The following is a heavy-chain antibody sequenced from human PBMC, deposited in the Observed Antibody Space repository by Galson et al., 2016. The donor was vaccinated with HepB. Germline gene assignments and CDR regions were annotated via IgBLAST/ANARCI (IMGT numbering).Heavy chain of an antibody. CDR3: ARDEVQPAAMGYYHSGMDV. V-gene: IGHV3-48*01. CDR1: GFTFSSFS. CDR2: ISSASSTI. Sequence: SLRLSCAASGFTFSSFSMNWVRRAPGKGLEWVSYISSASSTIYYADSVKGRFTISRDNAKNSLYLQMNSLRAEDMAVYYCARDEVQPAAMGYYHSGMDVWGQGTTVTVSS. D-gene: IGHD2-2*01. J-gene: IGHJ6*02.